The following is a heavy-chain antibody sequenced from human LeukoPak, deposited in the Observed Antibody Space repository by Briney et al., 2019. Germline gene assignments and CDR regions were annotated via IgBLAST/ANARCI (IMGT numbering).Heavy chain of an antibody. CDR1: GFTFSNFW. J-gene: IGHJ4*02. CDR3: ARASGWYTHFDY. V-gene: IGHV3-7*01. Sequence: GGSLRLSCAASGFTFSNFWMSWVRQAPGKGLEWVANIKQDGSEKYYVDSVKGRFTISRDNAKSSLYLQMNSLRAEDTAVYYCARASGWYTHFDYWGQGTLVTVSS. D-gene: IGHD6-19*01. CDR2: IKQDGSEK.